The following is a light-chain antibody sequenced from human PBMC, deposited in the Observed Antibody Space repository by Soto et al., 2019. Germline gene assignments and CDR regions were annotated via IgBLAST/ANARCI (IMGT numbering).Light chain of an antibody. CDR1: SSNIGSTT. V-gene: IGLV1-44*01. J-gene: IGLJ3*02. Sequence: QSVLTQPPSASGTPGQRVTISCSGSSSNIGSTTVNWYQQLPGTAPKLLIYSHNHRPSGVPDRFSGSKSGTSASLAISWLQSEDEADYYCAAWDDSLNGWVFGGGTKLTVL. CDR3: AAWDDSLNGWV. CDR2: SHN.